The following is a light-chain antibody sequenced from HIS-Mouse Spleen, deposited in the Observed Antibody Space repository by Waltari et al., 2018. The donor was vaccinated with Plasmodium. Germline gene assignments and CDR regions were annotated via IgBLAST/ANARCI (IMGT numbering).Light chain of an antibody. J-gene: IGLJ3*02. CDR1: ALPKKY. CDR3: YSTDSSGNHRV. Sequence: SYELTQPPSVSVSPGQTARITCSGDALPKKYAYWYQQKSGQAPVLVIYEDIQRPSGIPEGFSGSSSWTMATLTISGAQVEDEADYYCYSTDSSGNHRVFGGGTKLTVL. V-gene: IGLV3-10*01. CDR2: EDI.